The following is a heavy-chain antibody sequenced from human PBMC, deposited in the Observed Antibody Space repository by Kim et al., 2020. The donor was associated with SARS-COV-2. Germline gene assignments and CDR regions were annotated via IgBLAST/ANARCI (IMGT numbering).Heavy chain of an antibody. CDR1: GFTFSNYA. CDR2: ISGSGSHT. Sequence: GGSLRLSCAASGFTFSNYAMSWVRQVPGKGLEWVSAISGSGSHTYYADSVKGRFTISRDDSKNSLYLQMNSLRAEDTAIYYCAKAHSGLLYYYYGLVVWGQGTTVTVSS. J-gene: IGHJ6*02. V-gene: IGHV3-23*01. CDR3: AKAHSGLLYYYYGLVV. D-gene: IGHD5-12*01.